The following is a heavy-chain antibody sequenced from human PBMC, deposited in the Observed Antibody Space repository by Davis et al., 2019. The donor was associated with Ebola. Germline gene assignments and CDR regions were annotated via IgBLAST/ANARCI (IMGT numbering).Heavy chain of an antibody. CDR2: IRYDGSKE. Sequence: PGGSLRLSCAASGFTFTSYGMHWVRQAPGKGLDWVTFIRYDGSKEYYVDSVKGRFTISRDNSKNTLYLQMKSLRPEDTAVYFCARGRYSWNDGAFDIWGQGTKVTVSS. CDR3: ARGRYSWNDGAFDI. V-gene: IGHV3-30*02. D-gene: IGHD1-1*01. CDR1: GFTFTSYG. J-gene: IGHJ3*02.